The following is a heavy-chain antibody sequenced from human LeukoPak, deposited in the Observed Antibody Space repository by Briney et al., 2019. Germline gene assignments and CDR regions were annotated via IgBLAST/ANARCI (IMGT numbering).Heavy chain of an antibody. CDR2: ISRSRSYI. CDR1: GFTFSSYS. D-gene: IGHD3-3*01. V-gene: IGHV3-21*01. J-gene: IGHJ3*01. Sequence: NPGGSLRLSCAASGFTFSSYSMNWIRQAPGKGLEWVSSISRSRSYIYYADSVKGRFTISSDNAKHSLYLQMNSLRAEDTAVYYCARDLGDFWSGYHRWGQGTMVTVSS. CDR3: ARDLGDFWSGYHR.